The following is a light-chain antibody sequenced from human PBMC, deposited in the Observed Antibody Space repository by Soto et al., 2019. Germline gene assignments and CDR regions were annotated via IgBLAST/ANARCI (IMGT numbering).Light chain of an antibody. Sequence: VVTQPPSVSVAPGQTARITCEGNDIGSKSVQWYQLKPGQAPVLVVYDDSARPSGVPERLSGSNSGNTATLTISRVEAGDEADFYCQVWDSSSEHYVFGTGTKLTVL. CDR1: DIGSKS. CDR2: DDS. V-gene: IGLV3-21*02. CDR3: QVWDSSSEHYV. J-gene: IGLJ1*01.